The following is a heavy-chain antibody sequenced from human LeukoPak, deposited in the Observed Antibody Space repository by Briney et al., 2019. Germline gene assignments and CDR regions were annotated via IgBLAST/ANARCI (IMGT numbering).Heavy chain of an antibody. D-gene: IGHD3-10*01. Sequence: GASVKVSCKASGYTFTGYYMHWVRQAPGQGLEWMGWINPNSGGTNYAQKFQGRVTMTRDTSISTAYMELSRLRSDDTAVYYCARDGAPLWFGESYYGMDVWGQGTTVTVPS. J-gene: IGHJ6*02. CDR2: INPNSGGT. V-gene: IGHV1-2*02. CDR3: ARDGAPLWFGESYYGMDV. CDR1: GYTFTGYY.